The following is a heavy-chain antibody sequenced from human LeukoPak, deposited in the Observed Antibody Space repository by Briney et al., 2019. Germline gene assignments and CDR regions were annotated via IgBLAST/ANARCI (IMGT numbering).Heavy chain of an antibody. CDR1: GFSVSHNY. V-gene: IGHV3-53*01. J-gene: IGHJ4*02. D-gene: IGHD6-13*01. CDR3: TRDTPGIAASVSGG. Sequence: GGSLRLSCTASGFSVSHNYMNWVRQAPGKGLEWVALIYSGGNTHYADSVEGRFTISRDNSKNTLYLQMSSLRVEDTAVYYCTRDTPGIAASVSGGWGQGTLVTVSS. CDR2: IYSGGNT.